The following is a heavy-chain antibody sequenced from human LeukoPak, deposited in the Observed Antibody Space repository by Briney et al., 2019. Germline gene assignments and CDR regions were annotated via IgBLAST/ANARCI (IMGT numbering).Heavy chain of an antibody. Sequence: GASVKVSCKASGYTLTYYYMHWVRQAPGQGLEWMGIINPSGGSTSYAQKFQGRVTMTRDTSTSTVYMELSSLRSEDTAVYYCARDYPSGSYFGYWGQGTLVTVSS. CDR1: GYTLTYYY. CDR2: INPSGGST. CDR3: ARDYPSGSYFGY. V-gene: IGHV1-46*01. J-gene: IGHJ4*02. D-gene: IGHD1-26*01.